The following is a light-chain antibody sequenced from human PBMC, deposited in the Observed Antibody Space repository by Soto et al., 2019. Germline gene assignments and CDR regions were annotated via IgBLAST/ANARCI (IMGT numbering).Light chain of an antibody. CDR2: GAS. CDR3: QQYVSSVVT. V-gene: IGKV3-20*01. Sequence: ELVLTQSPGSLSFSPGERATLSCRASQSVRSSYLAWYQQKPGQDTRLLIYGASNRATGIPDRFSGSGSGTDFTFTISRLEPEDFAVYYCQQYVSSVVTFGQGTKV. CDR1: QSVRSSY. J-gene: IGKJ1*01.